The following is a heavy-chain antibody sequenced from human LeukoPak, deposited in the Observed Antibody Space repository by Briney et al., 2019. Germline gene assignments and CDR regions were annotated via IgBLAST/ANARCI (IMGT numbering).Heavy chain of an antibody. J-gene: IGHJ4*02. CDR3: ARDPRIAVAGKYFDY. CDR1: GYTLTELS. V-gene: IGHV1-2*06. CDR2: INPNSGGT. D-gene: IGHD6-19*01. Sequence: ASVKVSCKVSGYTLTELSMHWVRQAPGQGLEWMGRINPNSGGTNYAHKFQGRVTMTRDTSISTAYMELSRLRSDDTAIYYCARDPRIAVAGKYFDYWGQGTLVTVSS.